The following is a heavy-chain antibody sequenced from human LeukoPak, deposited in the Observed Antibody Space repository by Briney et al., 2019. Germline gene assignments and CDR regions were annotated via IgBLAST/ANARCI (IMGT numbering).Heavy chain of an antibody. Sequence: ASVKVSCKASGYTFTAQYMHWVRQAPGQGLDWMGWINPNNGDTKYAQNFLGRVTMTRDTSTTTAYMELRSLRSDDTAVYFCASYPRSVPAPPFDYWGQGTLVTVSS. CDR1: GYTFTAQY. V-gene: IGHV1-2*02. J-gene: IGHJ4*02. CDR3: ASYPRSVPAPPFDY. CDR2: INPNNGDT. D-gene: IGHD3-10*02.